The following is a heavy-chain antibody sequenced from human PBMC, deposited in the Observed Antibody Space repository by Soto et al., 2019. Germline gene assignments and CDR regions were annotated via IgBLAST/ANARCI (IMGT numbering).Heavy chain of an antibody. CDR3: ARHPGRPDYYYGMDV. Sequence: QVQLVQSGAEVKKPGSSVKVSCKASGGTFSTYAISWVRQAPGQGLEWMGGIIPIFGTADYAQKFQGRVTITAEESKRTAYMELSSLRSEDTAVYCCARHPGRPDYYYGMDVWGKGTTVTVSP. J-gene: IGHJ6*04. CDR1: GGTFSTYA. V-gene: IGHV1-69*12. D-gene: IGHD2-15*01. CDR2: IIPIFGTA.